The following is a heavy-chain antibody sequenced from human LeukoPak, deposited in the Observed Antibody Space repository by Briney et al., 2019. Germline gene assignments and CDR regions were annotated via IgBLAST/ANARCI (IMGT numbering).Heavy chain of an antibody. V-gene: IGHV4-59*01. J-gene: IGHJ4*02. Sequence: PSGTLSLTCTVSGGSINNYYWTWIRQPPGKGLEWIGYIYYRGSTNYNPSLKSRVTISVDTAKNQFSLKLSSVTAADTAVYYCARASHDFWSGYYAYWGQGILVTVSS. CDR3: ARASHDFWSGYYAY. CDR2: IYYRGST. CDR1: GGSINNYY. D-gene: IGHD3-3*01.